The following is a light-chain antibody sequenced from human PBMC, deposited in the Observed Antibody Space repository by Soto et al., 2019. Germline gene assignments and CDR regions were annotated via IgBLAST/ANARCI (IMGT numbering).Light chain of an antibody. CDR3: SSYTSSSTLVV. Sequence: QSALTQPASVPGSPGQSITISCTGTSSDVGGYNYVAWYQQHPGKAPKLMIYAVNNRPSGVSDRFSGSKSGNTASLTISGLQAEDEADYYCSSYTSSSTLVVFGGGTKLTVL. CDR1: SSDVGGYNY. J-gene: IGLJ3*02. CDR2: AVN. V-gene: IGLV2-14*01.